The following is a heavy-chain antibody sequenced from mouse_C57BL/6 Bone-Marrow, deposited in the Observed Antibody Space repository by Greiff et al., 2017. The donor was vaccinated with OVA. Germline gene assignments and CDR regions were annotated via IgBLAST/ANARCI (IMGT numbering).Heavy chain of an antibody. CDR2: IWSGGST. CDR3: ARRDGSSPAWFAY. D-gene: IGHD1-1*01. Sequence: QVQLKESGPGLVQPSQSLSITCTVSGFSLTSYGVHWVRQSPGKGLEWLGVIWSGGSTDYNAAFISRLSISKDNSKSQVFFKMNSLQADDTAIDYCARRDGSSPAWFAYWGQGTLVTVSA. CDR1: GFSLTSYG. V-gene: IGHV2-2*01. J-gene: IGHJ3*01.